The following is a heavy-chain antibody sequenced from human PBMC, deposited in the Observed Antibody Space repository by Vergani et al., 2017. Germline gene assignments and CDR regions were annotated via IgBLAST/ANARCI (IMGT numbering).Heavy chain of an antibody. CDR2: MNPNSGNT. D-gene: IGHD2-15*01. V-gene: IGHV1-8*01. CDR3: ARGRVMRKXLGYCSGGSCYSRGWFDP. Sequence: QVQLVQSGAEVKKPGASVKVSCKASGYTFTSYDINWVRQATGQGLEWMGWMNPNSGNTGYAQKFQGRVTMTRNTSISTAYMELSSLRSEDTAVYYCARGRVMRKXLGYCSGGSCYSRGWFDPWGQGTLVTVSS. CDR1: GYTFTSYD. J-gene: IGHJ5*02.